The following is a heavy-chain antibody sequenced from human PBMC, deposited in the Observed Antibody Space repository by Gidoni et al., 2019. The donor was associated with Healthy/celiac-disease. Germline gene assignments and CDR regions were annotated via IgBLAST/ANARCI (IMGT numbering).Heavy chain of an antibody. Sequence: QVQLVESGGGVVQPGRSLRLSCAASGFTFSSYGMHWVRQAPGKGLEWVAVIWYDGSNKYYADSVKGRFTISRDNSKNTLYLQMNSLRAEDTAVYYCARGPYRRYFDLWGRGTLVTVSS. D-gene: IGHD2-2*02. V-gene: IGHV3-33*01. CDR2: IWYDGSNK. CDR1: GFTFSSYG. CDR3: ARGPYRRYFDL. J-gene: IGHJ2*01.